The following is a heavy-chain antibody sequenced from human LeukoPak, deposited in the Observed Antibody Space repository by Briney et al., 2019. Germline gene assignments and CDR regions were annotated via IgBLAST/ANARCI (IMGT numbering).Heavy chain of an antibody. CDR1: GFTFDDYA. V-gene: IGHV3-9*01. CDR2: ISWNSGSI. Sequence: GGSLRLSCAASGFTFDDYAMHWVRQAPGKGLEWVSGISWNSGSIGYADSVKGRFTISRDNAKNSLYLQMYSLRAEDTALYYCAKDKIRYSSSWYYFDYWGQGTLVTVSS. J-gene: IGHJ4*02. CDR3: AKDKIRYSSSWYYFDY. D-gene: IGHD6-13*01.